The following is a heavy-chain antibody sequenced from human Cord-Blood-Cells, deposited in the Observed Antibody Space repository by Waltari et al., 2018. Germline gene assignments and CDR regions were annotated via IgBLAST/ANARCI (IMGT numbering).Heavy chain of an antibody. CDR2: IKQDGSEK. CDR3: ARETNIDSTPDY. J-gene: IGHJ4*02. V-gene: IGHV3-7*01. CDR1: GFTFRSSW. D-gene: IGHD2-2*01. Sequence: EVQLVESGGGLVQPGGSLRLSCAASGFTFRSSWMSWVRQAPGKGVEWVANIKQDGSEKYYVDSVKGRFTISRDNAKNSLYLQMNSLRAEDTAVYYCARETNIDSTPDYWGQGTLVTVSS.